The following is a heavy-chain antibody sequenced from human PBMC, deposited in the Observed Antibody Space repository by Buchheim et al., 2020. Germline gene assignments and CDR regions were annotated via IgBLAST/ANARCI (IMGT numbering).Heavy chain of an antibody. V-gene: IGHV3-30-3*01. CDR2: ILYDGSNE. D-gene: IGHD6-19*01. CDR3: ARPTAVTEYYFYAMDV. J-gene: IGHJ6*02. Sequence: QMQLVESGGGVVQPGTSLRLSCEASGFTFRTYAMHWVRQAPGKGLQWVGVILYDGSNEYYADSVQGRFTISRDNSKNTLSLQMNSLRAEDTAVYYCARPTAVTEYYFYAMDVWGQGT. CDR1: GFTFRTYA.